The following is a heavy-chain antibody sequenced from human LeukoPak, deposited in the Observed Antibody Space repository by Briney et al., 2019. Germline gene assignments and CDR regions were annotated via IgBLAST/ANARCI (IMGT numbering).Heavy chain of an antibody. D-gene: IGHD4-23*01. J-gene: IGHJ4*02. V-gene: IGHV3-48*01. CDR1: GFTFSSYS. Sequence: PGGSLRLSCAASGFTFSSYSMNWVRQAPGKGLEWISYISSSSSTIYYADSVKGRFTISRGNAKNSLYLQMNSLRAEDTAVYYCARRGPYGGNSGFDYWGQGTLVTVSS. CDR3: ARRGPYGGNSGFDY. CDR2: ISSSSSTI.